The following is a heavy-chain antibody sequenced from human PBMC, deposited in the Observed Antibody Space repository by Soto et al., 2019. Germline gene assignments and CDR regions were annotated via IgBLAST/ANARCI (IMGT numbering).Heavy chain of an antibody. J-gene: IGHJ3*02. V-gene: IGHV1-69*01. D-gene: IGHD3-16*02. CDR2: VIPSFGTP. Sequence: QVQLVQSGAEVKKPGSSVKVSCKASGGTSSSNDISWVRQAPGQGLEWMGGVIPSFGTPYYAQKFQGRFTITADESATTIYMELSSLISGDTAVYYCASRNSVVQGVIGAFDIWGQGTIVTVSS. CDR3: ASRNSVVQGVIGAFDI. CDR1: GGTSSSND.